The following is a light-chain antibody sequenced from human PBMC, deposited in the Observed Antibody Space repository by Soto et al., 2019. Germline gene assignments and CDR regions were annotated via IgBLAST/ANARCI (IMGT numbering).Light chain of an antibody. V-gene: IGLV1-40*01. J-gene: IGLJ2*01. CDR3: QSYDSSLSGSGV. Sequence: QSVLTQPPSVSGAPGQRVTISCTGSSSNIGAGYDVHWYQQLPGTAPILLIYGNSNRPSGVPDRFSGSKSGTSASLAITGLQAEDEADYYCQSYDSSLSGSGVFGGGTKVTVL. CDR2: GNS. CDR1: SSNIGAGYD.